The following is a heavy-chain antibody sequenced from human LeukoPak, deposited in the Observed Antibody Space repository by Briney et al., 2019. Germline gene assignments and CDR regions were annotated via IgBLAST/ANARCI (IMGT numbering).Heavy chain of an antibody. CDR1: GFTFSSYS. J-gene: IGHJ4*02. D-gene: IGHD3-22*01. CDR3: AKATNRYYYDSSGYYYQTFDY. Sequence: PGGSLRLSCAASGFTFSSYSMNWVRQAPGKGLEWVSSISSSSSYIYYADSVKGRFTISRDNAKNSLYLQMNSLRAEDTALYYCAKATNRYYYDSSGYYYQTFDYWGQGTLVTVSS. V-gene: IGHV3-21*04. CDR2: ISSSSSYI.